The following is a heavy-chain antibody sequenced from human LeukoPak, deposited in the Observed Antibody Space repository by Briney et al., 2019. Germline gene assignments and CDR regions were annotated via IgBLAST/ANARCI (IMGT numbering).Heavy chain of an antibody. CDR1: GGSISNNY. CDR3: ARKEAAAAEVIDY. Sequence: PSETLSLTCTVSGGSISNNYWSWFRQPPGKGLEWIGYIYYSGSTYYNPSLKSRVTISVDTSKNQFSLKLSSVTAADTAVYYCARKEAAAAEVIDYWGQGTLVTVSS. V-gene: IGHV4-59*04. CDR2: IYYSGST. D-gene: IGHD6-13*01. J-gene: IGHJ4*02.